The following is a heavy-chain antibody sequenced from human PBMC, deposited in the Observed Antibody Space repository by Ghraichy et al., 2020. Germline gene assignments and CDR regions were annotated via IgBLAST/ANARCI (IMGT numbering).Heavy chain of an antibody. D-gene: IGHD4-11*01. CDR2: IHPNGNT. V-gene: IGHV1-8*01. Sequence: ASVKVSCKASGYTFSSYDIYWVRQATGQGRGLEWMGWIHPNGNTAYAHKFQGRVIMTRSTSTSTAYVELNSLRSEDTAVYYCARGYSRMTAFDIWGQGTMVTVTS. CDR3: ARGYSRMTAFDI. J-gene: IGHJ3*02. CDR1: GYTFSSYD.